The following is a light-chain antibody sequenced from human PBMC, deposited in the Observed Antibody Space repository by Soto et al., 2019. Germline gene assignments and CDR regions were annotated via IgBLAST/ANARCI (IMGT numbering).Light chain of an antibody. CDR3: HQPNSFPLT. Sequence: DIGMTQSPSSVSASVGDRVTITCRASQGQTIWFAWYQQKPGQAPKLLITGTSILESGIPSRFSGSGSGTDFTLTISSLQPEDFATYYCHQPNSFPLTFGGGTKLEIK. J-gene: IGKJ4*01. CDR1: QGQTIW. V-gene: IGKV1-12*01. CDR2: GTS.